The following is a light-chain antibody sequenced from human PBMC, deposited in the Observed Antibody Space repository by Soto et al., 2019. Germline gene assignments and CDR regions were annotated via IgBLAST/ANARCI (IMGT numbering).Light chain of an antibody. Sequence: DIQMTQSPSSLSASVGDRVTITCRASQSISSYLNWYQQKPGKAPKLLIYAASSLQSGVPSRFSGSGSGTDFTLTISSLQPEDFATYYCQQSYSTLGVTFGRGTRLEIK. CDR2: AAS. CDR1: QSISSY. V-gene: IGKV1-39*01. CDR3: QQSYSTLGVT. J-gene: IGKJ5*01.